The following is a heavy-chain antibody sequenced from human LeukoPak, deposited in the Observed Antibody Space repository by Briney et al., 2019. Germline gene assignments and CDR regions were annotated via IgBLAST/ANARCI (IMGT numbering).Heavy chain of an antibody. D-gene: IGHD3-10*01. V-gene: IGHV1-69*04. Sequence: GASVKVSCKASGGTFSSNAISWARQAPGQGLEWMGRIIPILGIANYAQKFQGRVTITADKSTSTAYMELSSLRSEDTAVYYCARDVTMEGWFDPWGQGTLVTVSS. CDR1: GGTFSSNA. J-gene: IGHJ5*02. CDR2: IIPILGIA. CDR3: ARDVTMEGWFDP.